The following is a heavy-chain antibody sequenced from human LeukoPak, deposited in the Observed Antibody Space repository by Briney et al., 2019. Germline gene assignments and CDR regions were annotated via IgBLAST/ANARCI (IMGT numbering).Heavy chain of an antibody. D-gene: IGHD5-18*01. J-gene: IGHJ4*02. Sequence: GGSLRLSCAASGFTFSSYWMSWVRQAPGKGLEWVANIKKDGSEKYYVDSVKGRFTISRDNAKKSLYLQVNSLRAEDTAVYYCARQLSGVTGYTYGRGIDYWGQGTLVTVSS. CDR3: ARQLSGVTGYTYGRGIDY. CDR2: IKKDGSEK. CDR1: GFTFSSYW. V-gene: IGHV3-7*01.